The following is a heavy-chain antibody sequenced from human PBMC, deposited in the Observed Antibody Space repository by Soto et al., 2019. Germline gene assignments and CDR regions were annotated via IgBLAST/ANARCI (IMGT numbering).Heavy chain of an antibody. CDR1: GFTFSSYA. V-gene: IGHV3-23*01. CDR3: AKSLVYSVIIAVRGVPYYYGMDV. CDR2: ISGSGGST. J-gene: IGHJ6*02. D-gene: IGHD3-10*01. Sequence: EVQLLESGGGLVQPGGSLRLSCAASGFTFSSYAMSWVRQAPGKGLEWVSAISGSGGSTYYADSVKGRFTISRDNSKNTLYLQMTILRTEDTAVYYCAKSLVYSVIIAVRGVPYYYGMDVWGQGNTVTVSS.